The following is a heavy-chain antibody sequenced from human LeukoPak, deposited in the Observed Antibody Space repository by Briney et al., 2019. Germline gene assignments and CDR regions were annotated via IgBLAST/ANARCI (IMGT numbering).Heavy chain of an antibody. D-gene: IGHD3-10*01. CDR2: IYTSGST. CDR1: GGSISSGSYY. J-gene: IGHJ5*02. CDR3: ARVDVIITSGFWFDP. V-gene: IGHV4-61*02. Sequence: SETLSLTCTVSGGSISSGSYYWSWIRQPAGKGLEWIGRIYTSGSTNYNPSLKSRVTISVDTSKNQFSLRLSSVTAADTAVYYCARVDVIITSGFWFDPWGQGTLVTVSS.